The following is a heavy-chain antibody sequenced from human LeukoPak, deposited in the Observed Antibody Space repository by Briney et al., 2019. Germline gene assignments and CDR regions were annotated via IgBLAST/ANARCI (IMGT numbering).Heavy chain of an antibody. CDR2: ISWNSGRI. D-gene: IGHD4-17*01. J-gene: IGHJ4*02. CDR1: GFTFDDYA. CDR3: AKDIGYGDYALDY. Sequence: PGGSLRLSCAASGFTFDDYAMHWVRQAPGKGLEWVSGISWNSGRIGYADSVKGRFTISRDNAKNSLYLQMNSLRAEDTASYYCAKDIGYGDYALDYWGQGTLVTVSS. V-gene: IGHV3-9*01.